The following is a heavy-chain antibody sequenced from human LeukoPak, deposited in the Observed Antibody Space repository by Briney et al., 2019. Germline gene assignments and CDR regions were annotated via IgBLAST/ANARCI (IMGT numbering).Heavy chain of an antibody. D-gene: IGHD5-12*01. J-gene: IGHJ4*02. CDR1: GGSISSSSYY. CDR3: ARVLGGYSGYQVDY. Sequence: ETLSLTCTVSGGSISSSSYYWGWIRQPPGKGLEWIGSIYYSGSTYYNPSLKSRVTISVDTSKNQFSLKLSSVTAADTAVYYCARVLGGYSGYQVDYWGQGTLVTVSS. CDR2: IYYSGST. V-gene: IGHV4-39*07.